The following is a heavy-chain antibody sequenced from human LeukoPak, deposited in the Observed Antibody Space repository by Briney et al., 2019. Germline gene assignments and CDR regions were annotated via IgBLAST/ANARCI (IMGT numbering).Heavy chain of an antibody. Sequence: ASVKVSCKASGYTFTSYDINWVRQATGQGLEWMGWMNPNSGNTGYAQKFQGRVTMTRNTSISTAYMELSRLTSDDTAIYYCARDGTLSGSWNDFWGQGSLVTVSS. CDR3: ARDGTLSGSWNDF. CDR2: MNPNSGNT. D-gene: IGHD3-9*01. V-gene: IGHV1-8*01. CDR1: GYTFTSYD. J-gene: IGHJ4*02.